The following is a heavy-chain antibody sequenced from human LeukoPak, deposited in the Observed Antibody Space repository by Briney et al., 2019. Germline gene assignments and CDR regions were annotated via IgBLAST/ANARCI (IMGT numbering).Heavy chain of an antibody. D-gene: IGHD4-17*01. CDR2: ISSSSSSI. CDR1: GFTFSRSW. J-gene: IGHJ2*01. V-gene: IGHV3-21*06. Sequence: GGSLRLSCVASGFTFSRSWMNWVRQAPGKGLDWVSSISSSSSSIYYADSMKGRFTISRDNVKNLLFLQMNSLRAEDTAIYYCARDRKGRTYGDPYWFFDLWGRGTLVSVSS. CDR3: ARDRKGRTYGDPYWFFDL.